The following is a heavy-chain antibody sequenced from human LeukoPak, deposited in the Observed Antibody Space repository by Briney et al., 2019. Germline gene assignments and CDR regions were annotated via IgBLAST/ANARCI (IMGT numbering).Heavy chain of an antibody. CDR1: GGSISSSSYY. D-gene: IGHD1-26*01. CDR2: LQYSGST. Sequence: ASETLSLTCTVSGGSISSSSYYWGWIRQPPGKGLEWIGSLQYSGSTYYNPSLKNRVTISVDTSKNQFSLKLSSVTAADTAVYYCASNPEWEWEGFDYWGQGTLVTVSS. J-gene: IGHJ4*02. V-gene: IGHV4-39*07. CDR3: ASNPEWEWEGFDY.